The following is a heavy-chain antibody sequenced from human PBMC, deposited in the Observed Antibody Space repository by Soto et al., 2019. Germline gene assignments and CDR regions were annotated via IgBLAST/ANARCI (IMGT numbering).Heavy chain of an antibody. CDR2: IYLGDSAT. V-gene: IGHV5-51*01. J-gene: IGHJ6*02. Sequence: PAESLKFCCKGSGYSFSSYWISWLRQMPGKGLEWRGIIYLGDSATRYSPSYQGQVIISADKSISTAYLQWSSLKAADTAMYYCGRQVAAARFYYYGMDVWGQGTTVTVSS. CDR1: GYSFSSYW. D-gene: IGHD6-13*01. CDR3: GRQVAAARFYYYGMDV.